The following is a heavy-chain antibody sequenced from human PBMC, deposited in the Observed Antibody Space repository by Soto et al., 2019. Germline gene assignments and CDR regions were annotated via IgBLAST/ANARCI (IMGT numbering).Heavy chain of an antibody. CDR3: TANYYDSSGYYYPFDY. V-gene: IGHV3-73*01. J-gene: IGHJ4*02. Sequence: GGSLRLSCAASGFTFSGSAMHWVRQASGKGLEWVGRIRNKANSYATAYAASVKGRFTISRDDSKNTAYLQMNSLKTEDTAVYYCTANYYDSSGYYYPFDYWGQGTLVTVSS. CDR2: IRNKANSYAT. CDR1: GFTFSGSA. D-gene: IGHD3-22*01.